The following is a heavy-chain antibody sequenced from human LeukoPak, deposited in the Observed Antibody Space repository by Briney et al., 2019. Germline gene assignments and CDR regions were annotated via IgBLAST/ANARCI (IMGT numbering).Heavy chain of an antibody. Sequence: ASVKVSCKASGYTFTGYYMHWVRQAPGQGLEWMGWINPNSGGTNYAQKFQGRVTMTRDTSISTAYMELSRLRSDDTAVYYCARAYSSGWYYCYYGMDVWGQGTTVTVSS. CDR2: INPNSGGT. CDR3: ARAYSSGWYYCYYGMDV. D-gene: IGHD6-19*01. J-gene: IGHJ6*02. CDR1: GYTFTGYY. V-gene: IGHV1-2*02.